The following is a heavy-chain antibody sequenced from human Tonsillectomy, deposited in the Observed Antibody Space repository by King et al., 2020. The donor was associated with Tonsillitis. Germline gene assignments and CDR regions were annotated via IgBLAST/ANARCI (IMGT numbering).Heavy chain of an antibody. Sequence: TLKESGPTLVKPPQTLTLTCTFSGISLSTSGVAVGWIRQPPGKALEWLALIHWNDDKRYSPSLETRLTITKDPSKNQVVLTMTNMEPLDTATYYCSHRLLVAGLFGYRGQGTLVPRSS. CDR2: IHWNDDK. J-gene: IGHJ4*02. CDR1: GISLSTSGVA. CDR3: SHRLLVAGLFGY. D-gene: IGHD6-19*01. V-gene: IGHV2-5*01.